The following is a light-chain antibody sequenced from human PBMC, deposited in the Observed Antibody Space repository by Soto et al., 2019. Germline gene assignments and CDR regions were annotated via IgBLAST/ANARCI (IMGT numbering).Light chain of an antibody. Sequence: IPMPQSPSSLFASVGDRVTITCRASQRISSYLNWYQQKPGKAPKLLIYAASSLQSGVPSRFSGSGSGTDFTLTISSLQPEDFATYYCQQSYSTPLTFGGGTKVEIK. CDR2: AAS. CDR3: QQSYSTPLT. V-gene: IGKV1-39*01. J-gene: IGKJ4*01. CDR1: QRISSY.